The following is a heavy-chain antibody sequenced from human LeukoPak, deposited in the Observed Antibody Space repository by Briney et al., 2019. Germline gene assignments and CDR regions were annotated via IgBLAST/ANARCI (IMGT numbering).Heavy chain of an antibody. Sequence: SETLSLTCTVSSGSISSGDYYWSWIRQPPGKGLEWIGYIHYSGSTYYNPSLESRVTISVDTSKNQFSLKLSSVTAADTAVYYCARDLNYYDSSWGQGTLVTVSS. CDR1: SGSISSGDYY. CDR3: ARDLNYYDSS. V-gene: IGHV4-30-4*01. J-gene: IGHJ4*02. CDR2: IHYSGST. D-gene: IGHD3-22*01.